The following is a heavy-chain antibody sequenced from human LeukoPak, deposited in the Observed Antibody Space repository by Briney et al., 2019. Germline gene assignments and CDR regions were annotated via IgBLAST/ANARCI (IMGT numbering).Heavy chain of an antibody. CDR2: ISSSSSYI. Sequence: NAGGSLRPSCAASGFTFSSYSMNWVRQAPGKGLEWVSSISSSSSYIYYADSVKGRFTISRDNAKNSLYLQMNSLRAEDTAVYYCARALKAPLGWVRYYYMDVWGKGTTVTVSS. CDR3: ARALKAPLGWVRYYYMDV. J-gene: IGHJ6*03. D-gene: IGHD3-16*01. V-gene: IGHV3-21*01. CDR1: GFTFSSYS.